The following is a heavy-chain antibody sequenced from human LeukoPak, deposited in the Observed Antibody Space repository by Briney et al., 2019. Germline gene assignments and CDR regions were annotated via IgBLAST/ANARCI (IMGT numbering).Heavy chain of an antibody. CDR3: AKQPLSQYSSGWYPEYFQH. Sequence: GGSLRLSCAASGFTFSSYAMSWVRQAPGKGLEWVSAISGSGGSTYYADSVKGRFTISRDNSKNTLYLQMNGLRAEDTAVYYCAKQPLSQYSSGWYPEYFQHWGQGTLVTVSS. CDR1: GFTFSSYA. V-gene: IGHV3-23*01. CDR2: ISGSGGST. D-gene: IGHD6-19*01. J-gene: IGHJ1*01.